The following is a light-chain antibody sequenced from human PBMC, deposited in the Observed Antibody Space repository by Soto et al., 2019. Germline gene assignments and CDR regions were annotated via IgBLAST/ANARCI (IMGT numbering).Light chain of an antibody. J-gene: IGKJ3*01. V-gene: IGKV1-9*01. CDR3: QQGGT. CDR2: AAS. Sequence: DIQLTQSPSFLSASVGDRVTITCRASQGISSYLAWYQQQPGKAPKLLIYAASTLQSEVPSRFSSSESGTEFTLTMSSLQPEDFATYYCQQGGTFGPGTKVDI. CDR1: QGISSY.